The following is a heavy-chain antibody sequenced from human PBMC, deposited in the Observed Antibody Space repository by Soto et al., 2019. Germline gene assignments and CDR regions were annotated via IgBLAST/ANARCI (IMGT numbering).Heavy chain of an antibody. CDR3: ARYSNNWVQTEGMDV. V-gene: IGHV4-4*07. CDR2: IDASGST. CDR1: VNSITTYY. D-gene: IGHD6-13*01. J-gene: IGHJ6*02. Sequence: SETLSLTSTVPVNSITTYYWSWSRQPARKGLEWGGRIDASGSTNYNTSLNSRVTMSLDTSKKQFSLKLSSVPAADAAIYYCARYSNNWVQTEGMDVWGQGTPVTVSS.